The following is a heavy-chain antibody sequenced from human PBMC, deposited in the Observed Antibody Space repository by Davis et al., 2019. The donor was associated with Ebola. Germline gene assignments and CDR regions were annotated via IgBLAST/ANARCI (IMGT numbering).Heavy chain of an antibody. CDR1: AFTFSRYG. Sequence: GESLKISCGASAFTFSRYGMHWVRQAPGKGLEWVAFVRYDGSNKYYADSVKGRFTVSRDNSKNTLYLDMNSLRADDTAVYYCAKESDCTSTTCCTYFEYYFDYWGQGTLVTVSS. J-gene: IGHJ4*02. V-gene: IGHV3-30*02. CDR3: AKESDCTSTTCCTYFEYYFDY. D-gene: IGHD2-2*01. CDR2: VRYDGSNK.